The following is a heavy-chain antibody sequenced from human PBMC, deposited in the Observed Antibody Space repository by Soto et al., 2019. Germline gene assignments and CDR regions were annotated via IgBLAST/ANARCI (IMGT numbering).Heavy chain of an antibody. CDR2: IYYSGST. D-gene: IGHD3-3*01. V-gene: IGHV4-31*03. CDR3: ARDSSSYVGVEYYFDY. Sequence: ASETLSLTCTFSGGSISSGGYYLSWIRQHPGKGLEWIGYIYYSGSTYYNPSLKSRVTISVDTSKNQFSLKLSSVTAADTAVYYCARDSSSYVGVEYYFDYWGQGTLLTVSS. CDR1: GGSISSGGYY. J-gene: IGHJ4*02.